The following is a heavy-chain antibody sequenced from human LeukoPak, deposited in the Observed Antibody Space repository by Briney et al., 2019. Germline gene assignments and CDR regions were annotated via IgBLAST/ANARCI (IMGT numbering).Heavy chain of an antibody. J-gene: IGHJ5*02. CDR3: ARVSVCGGDCQKFDP. CDR2: IYYSGST. CDR1: GGSISSGGYY. D-gene: IGHD2-21*01. V-gene: IGHV4-31*03. Sequence: SETLSHTCTVSGGSISSGGYYWSWIRQHPGKGLEWIGYIYYSGSTYYNPYLKSRVTISVDTSKNQFSLKLSSVTAADTAVYYCARVSVCGGDCQKFDPWGQGTLVTVSS.